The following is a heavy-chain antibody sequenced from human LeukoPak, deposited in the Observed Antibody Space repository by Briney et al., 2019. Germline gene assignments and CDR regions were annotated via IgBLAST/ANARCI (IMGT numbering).Heavy chain of an antibody. CDR3: ASKSTGYSSSWRLDGFDY. D-gene: IGHD6-13*01. J-gene: IGHJ4*02. V-gene: IGHV1-69*05. Sequence: SVKVSCKASGGAFSSYAISWVRQAPGQGLEWMGGIIPIFGTANYAQKFQGRVTITTDESTSTAYMELSSLRSEDTAVYYCASKSTGYSSSWRLDGFDYWGQGTLVTVSS. CDR1: GGAFSSYA. CDR2: IIPIFGTA.